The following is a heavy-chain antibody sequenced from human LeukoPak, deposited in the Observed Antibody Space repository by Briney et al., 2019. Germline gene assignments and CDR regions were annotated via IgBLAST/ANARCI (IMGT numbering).Heavy chain of an antibody. CDR3: AREVRGVGGAFDI. D-gene: IGHD3-10*01. CDR1: GFTFSSYA. CDR2: ISYDGSNK. V-gene: IGHV3-30-3*01. J-gene: IGHJ3*02. Sequence: HSGRSLRLSCAASGFTFSSYAMHWVRQAPGKGLEWVAVISYDGSNKYYADSVKGRFTTSRDNSKNTLYLQMNSLRAEDTAVYYCAREVRGVGGAFDIWGQGTMVTVSS.